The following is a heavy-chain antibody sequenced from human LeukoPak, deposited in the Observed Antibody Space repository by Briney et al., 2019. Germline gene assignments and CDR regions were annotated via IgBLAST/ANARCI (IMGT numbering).Heavy chain of an antibody. CDR3: ARVEDY. J-gene: IGHJ4*02. CDR2: IKQDGSEK. CDR1: GFTFSSYA. V-gene: IGHV3-7*03. Sequence: PGGSLRLSCVVSGFTFSSYAMSWVRQAPGKGLEWVANIKQDGSEKYYVDSVKGRFTISRDNAKNSLYLQMNSLRAEDTAVYYCARVEDYWGQGTLVTVSS.